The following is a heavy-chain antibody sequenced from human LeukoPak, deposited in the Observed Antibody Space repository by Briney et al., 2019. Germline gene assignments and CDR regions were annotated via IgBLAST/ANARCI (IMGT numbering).Heavy chain of an antibody. CDR2: IYHSGST. CDR1: GGSISSSNW. D-gene: IGHD4-17*01. Sequence: SETLSLTCAVSGGSISSSNWWSWVRQPPGKGLEWIGEIYHSGSTNYNPSLKSRVTISVDKSKNQFSLKLSSVTAADTAVYYCARDVGDYILRAAFDIWGQGTMVTVSS. J-gene: IGHJ3*02. CDR3: ARDVGDYILRAAFDI. V-gene: IGHV4-4*02.